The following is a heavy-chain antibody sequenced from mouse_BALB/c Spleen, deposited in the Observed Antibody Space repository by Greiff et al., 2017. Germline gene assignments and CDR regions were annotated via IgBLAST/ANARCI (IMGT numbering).Heavy chain of an antibody. CDR1: GFTFTDYY. CDR3: ARAYYGSSYWYFDV. J-gene: IGHJ1*01. D-gene: IGHD1-1*01. Sequence: EVMLVESGGGLVQPGGSLRLSCATSGFTFTDYYMSWVRQPPGKALEWLGFIRNKANGYTTEYSASVKGRFTISRDNSQSILYLQMNTLRAEDSATYYCARAYYGSSYWYFDVWGAGTTVTVSS. CDR2: IRNKANGYTT. V-gene: IGHV7-3*02.